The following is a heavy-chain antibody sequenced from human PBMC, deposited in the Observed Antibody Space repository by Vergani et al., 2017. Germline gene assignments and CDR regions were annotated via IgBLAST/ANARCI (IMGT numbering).Heavy chain of an antibody. CDR1: GFTFISYG. J-gene: IGHJ4*02. CDR3: ANNGPPAGTGSY. D-gene: IGHD6-13*01. CDR2: ISYDGSNK. V-gene: IGHV3-30*18. Sequence: QVQLVESGGGVVQPGRSLRLSCAASGFTFISYGMHWVRQAPGKGLEWVAVISYDGSNKYYADSVKGRFTISRDNSKNTLYLQMNSLRAEDTAVYYCANNGPPAGTGSYWGQGTLVTVSS.